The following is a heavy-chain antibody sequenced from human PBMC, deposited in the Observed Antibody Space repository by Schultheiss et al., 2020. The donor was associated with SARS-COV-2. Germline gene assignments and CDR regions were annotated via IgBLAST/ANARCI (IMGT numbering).Heavy chain of an antibody. CDR2: INHSGST. J-gene: IGHJ6*02. CDR3: SRDAPVYDYGSGLVTDKGMDV. Sequence: SETLSLTCAVYGGSFSGYYWSWIRQPPGKGLEWIGEINHSGSTNYNPSLKSRVTISVDTSKNQFSLKLSSVTAADTAVYYCSRDAPVYDYGSGLVTDKGMDVWGQGTTVTVSS. D-gene: IGHD3-3*01. V-gene: IGHV4-34*01. CDR1: GGSFSGYY.